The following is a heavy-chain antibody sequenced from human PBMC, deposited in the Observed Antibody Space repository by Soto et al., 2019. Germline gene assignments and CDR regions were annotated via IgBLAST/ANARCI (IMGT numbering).Heavy chain of an antibody. Sequence: SVKVSCKASGGTFSSYAISWVRQAPGQGLEWMGGIIPIFGTANYAQKFQGRVTITADESTSTAYMELSSLRSEDTAVYYCARVNCGGDCYSGYNWFDPWGQGTLVTSPQ. J-gene: IGHJ5*02. CDR2: IIPIFGTA. D-gene: IGHD2-21*02. CDR3: ARVNCGGDCYSGYNWFDP. V-gene: IGHV1-69*13. CDR1: GGTFSSYA.